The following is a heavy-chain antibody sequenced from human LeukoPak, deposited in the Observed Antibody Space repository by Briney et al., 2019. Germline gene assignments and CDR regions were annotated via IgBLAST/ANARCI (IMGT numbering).Heavy chain of an antibody. V-gene: IGHV3-74*01. CDR2: INSDGSST. Sequence: GGSLRLSCAASGFTFSSYWMHWVREAPGKGLVWVSRINSDGSSTSYADSVKGRFTISRDNAKNTLYLQMNSLRAEDTAVYCCARVDSSSWSPFVYWGRGTLVTVSS. CDR1: GFTFSSYW. D-gene: IGHD6-13*01. J-gene: IGHJ4*02. CDR3: ARVDSSSWSPFVY.